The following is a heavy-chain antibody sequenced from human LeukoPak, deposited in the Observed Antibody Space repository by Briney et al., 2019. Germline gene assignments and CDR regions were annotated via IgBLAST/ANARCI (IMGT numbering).Heavy chain of an antibody. CDR2: IYSDNT. Sequence: GSLRLSCEASGFTLEHYGMSWVRQAPGKGLEWVSFIYSDNTHYSDSVKGRFTISRDNSKNTLYLQMNSLRAEDTAVYYCARRAGAYSHPYDYWGQGTLVTVSS. D-gene: IGHD4/OR15-4a*01. J-gene: IGHJ4*02. CDR1: GFTLEHYG. V-gene: IGHV3-53*01. CDR3: ARRAGAYSHPYDY.